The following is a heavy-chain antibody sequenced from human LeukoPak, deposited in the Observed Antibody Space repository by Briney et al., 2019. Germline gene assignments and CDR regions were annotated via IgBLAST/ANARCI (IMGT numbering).Heavy chain of an antibody. J-gene: IGHJ3*02. V-gene: IGHV1-18*01. D-gene: IGHD3-9*01. Sequence: ASVKVSCKASGYTFTSYGISWVRQAPGQGLEWMGWISAYNGNTNYAQKLQGRVTMTTDTSTSTAYMELRSLRSDDTAVYYCARESGYYDILTGYYRPDAFDIWGQGTMVTVSS. CDR2: ISAYNGNT. CDR1: GYTFTSYG. CDR3: ARESGYYDILTGYYRPDAFDI.